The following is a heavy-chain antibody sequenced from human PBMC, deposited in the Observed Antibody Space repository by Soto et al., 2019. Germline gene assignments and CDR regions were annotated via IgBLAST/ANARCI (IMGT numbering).Heavy chain of an antibody. CDR1: GYSFSTYG. Sequence: QVHLVQSGVEVKKPGASVKVSCKASGYSFSTYGISWVRQAPGQGLEWMGWISGLNGNTNYAQKLQGRVTMTTDTSTSTAYMELRSLGFDDTAMYYCARDLFGEAGAGYVDYWGQATLVTVSS. V-gene: IGHV1-18*01. D-gene: IGHD6-13*01. CDR3: ARDLFGEAGAGYVDY. J-gene: IGHJ4*02. CDR2: ISGLNGNT.